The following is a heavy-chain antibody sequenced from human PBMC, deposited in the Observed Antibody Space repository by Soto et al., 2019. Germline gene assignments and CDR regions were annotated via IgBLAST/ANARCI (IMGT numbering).Heavy chain of an antibody. CDR3: ARDSLVGPYNWFDP. Sequence: GGSLRLSCAASGFTFSSYAMHWVRQAPGKGLEWVAVISYDGSNKYYADSVKGRFTISRDNSKNTLYLQMNSLRAEDTAVYYCARDSLVGPYNWFDPWGQGTLVTVSS. CDR1: GFTFSSYA. J-gene: IGHJ5*02. V-gene: IGHV3-30-3*01. D-gene: IGHD6-6*01. CDR2: ISYDGSNK.